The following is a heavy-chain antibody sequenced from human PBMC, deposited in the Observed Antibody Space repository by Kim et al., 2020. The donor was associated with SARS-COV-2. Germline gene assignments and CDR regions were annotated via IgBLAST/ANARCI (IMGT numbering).Heavy chain of an antibody. J-gene: IGHJ4*02. CDR3: ASSSTSCYSLWCFDY. CDR2: INHSGST. V-gene: IGHV4-34*01. CDR1: GGSFSGYY. D-gene: IGHD2-2*01. Sequence: SETLSLTCAVYGGSFSGYYWSWIRQPPGKGLEWIGEINHSGSTNYNPSLKSRVTISVDTSKNQFSLKLSSVTAADTAVYYCASSSTSCYSLWCFDYWGQG.